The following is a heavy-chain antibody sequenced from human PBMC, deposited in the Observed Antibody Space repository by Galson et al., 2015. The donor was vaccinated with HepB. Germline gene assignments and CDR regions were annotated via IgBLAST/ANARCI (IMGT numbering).Heavy chain of an antibody. CDR2: ISYDGSNK. D-gene: IGHD3-3*01. V-gene: IGHV3-30*03. J-gene: IGHJ4*02. CDR3: ARDPMFGNEYYDFWSGYYMDY. Sequence: SLRLSCAASGFTFSSYGMHWVRQAPGKGLEWVAVISYDGSNKYYADSVKGRFTISRDNSKNMLYLQMNSLRAEDTAVYYCARDPMFGNEYYDFWSGYYMDYWGQGTLVTVSS. CDR1: GFTFSSYG.